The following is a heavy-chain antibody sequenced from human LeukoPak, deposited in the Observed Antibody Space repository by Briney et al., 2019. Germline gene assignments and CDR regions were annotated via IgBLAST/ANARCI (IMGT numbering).Heavy chain of an antibody. Sequence: SVKVSCKASGGTFSSYAISWVRQAPGQGLEWMGGIIPIFGTANYAQKFQGRVTITADESTSTAYMELSSLRSEDTAVYYCARLVVAATLPNFDYWGQGTLVTVFS. CDR2: IIPIFGTA. CDR3: ARLVVAATLPNFDY. CDR1: GGTFSSYA. V-gene: IGHV1-69*13. D-gene: IGHD2-15*01. J-gene: IGHJ4*02.